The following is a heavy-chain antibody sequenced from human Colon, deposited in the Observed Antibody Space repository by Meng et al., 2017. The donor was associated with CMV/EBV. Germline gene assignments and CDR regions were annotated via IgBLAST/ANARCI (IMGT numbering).Heavy chain of an antibody. V-gene: IGHV3-21*01. CDR2: ISSGSRSV. J-gene: IGHJ4*02. CDR1: GFTFSSYT. CDR3: ARATYYYDDSAFGH. Sequence: GGSLRLSCAASGFTFSSYTMNWVRQAPGKGLEWVSSISSGSRSVYYADSVKGRFTISRDNAKSSLYLQMNSLMAEDTAVYYCARATYYYDDSAFGHWGQGTLVTVSS. D-gene: IGHD3-22*01.